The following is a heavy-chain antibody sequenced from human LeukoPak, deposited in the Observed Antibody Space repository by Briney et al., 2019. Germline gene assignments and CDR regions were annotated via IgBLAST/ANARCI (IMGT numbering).Heavy chain of an antibody. J-gene: IGHJ4*02. CDR2: IYYSGST. V-gene: IGHV4-31*03. CDR1: GGSISSGGYY. D-gene: IGHD3-10*01. CDR3: ARGKSGWFGELGHFDY. Sequence: SQTLSLTCTVSGGSISSGGYYWSWIRQHPGKGLEWIGYIYYSGSTYYNPSLKSRVTISVDTSKNQFSLKLSSVTAADTAVYYCARGKSGWFGELGHFDYWGQGTLVTVSS.